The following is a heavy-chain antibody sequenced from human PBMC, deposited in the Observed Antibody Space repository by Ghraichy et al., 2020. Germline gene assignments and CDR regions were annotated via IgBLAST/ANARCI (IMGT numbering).Heavy chain of an antibody. CDR1: GGTFSSYT. J-gene: IGHJ3*02. CDR2: IIPILGIA. D-gene: IGHD3-22*01. CDR3: TYYYDSSGYYAFDI. V-gene: IGHV1-69*02. Sequence: SVKVSCKASGGTFSSYTISWVRQAPGQGLEWMGRIIPILGIANYAQKFQGRVTITADKSTSTAYMELSSLRSEDTAVYYCTYYYDSSGYYAFDIWGQGTMVTVSS.